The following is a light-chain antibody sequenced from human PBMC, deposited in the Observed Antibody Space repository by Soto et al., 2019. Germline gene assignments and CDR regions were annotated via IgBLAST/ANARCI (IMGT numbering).Light chain of an antibody. Sequence: DIQMTQSPSTLSASVGDRVTITCRASQTISSWLAWYQQKPGKAPKLLIYEASSLKSGVPSRFSGSGSGTEFTLPISSLQPDDFATYYCQEYNSWTWTFGQGTKVEVK. V-gene: IGKV1-5*03. CDR2: EAS. CDR3: QEYNSWTWT. CDR1: QTISSW. J-gene: IGKJ1*01.